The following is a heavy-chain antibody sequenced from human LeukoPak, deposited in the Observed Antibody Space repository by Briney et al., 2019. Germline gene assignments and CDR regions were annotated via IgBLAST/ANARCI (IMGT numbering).Heavy chain of an antibody. CDR2: VKSKAHGETT. V-gene: IGHV3-15*01. J-gene: IGHJ5*02. CDR1: GSTFSHAW. CDR3: TTLGFDP. Sequence: GGSLRLSCAASGSTFSHAWMSWVRQAPGKGLEWVAHVKSKAHGETTDYAAPVKGRFTISRDDSKNTLYLQMNSLNTEDTAVYFCTTLGFDPWGQGTLVTVSS.